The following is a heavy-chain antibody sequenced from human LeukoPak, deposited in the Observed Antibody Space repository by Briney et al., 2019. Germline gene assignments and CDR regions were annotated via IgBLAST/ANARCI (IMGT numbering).Heavy chain of an antibody. CDR1: GFTFSNAW. CDR2: IKSKTDGGTT. Sequence: PGGSLRLSCAASGFTFSNAWMNWVRQAPGKGLEWVGRIKSKTDGGTTDYAAPVKGRFTISRDDSKNTLYLQMNSLKTEDTAVYYCTTRLLAAAVGFDYWGQGTLVTVSS. D-gene: IGHD6-13*01. CDR3: TTRLLAAAVGFDY. J-gene: IGHJ4*02. V-gene: IGHV3-15*07.